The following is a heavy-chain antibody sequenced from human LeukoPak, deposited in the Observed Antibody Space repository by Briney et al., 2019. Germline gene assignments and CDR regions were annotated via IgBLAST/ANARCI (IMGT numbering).Heavy chain of an antibody. V-gene: IGHV4-61*08. D-gene: IGHD2-15*01. Sequence: PSETLSLTCTVSGGSVSSGGYYWSWIRQPPGKGLEWIGYIYYCGSTNYNPSLKSRVTISVDTSKNQFSLKLSSVTAADTAVYYCAREVGSGGSNYFDYWGQGTLVTVSS. CDR1: GGSVSSGGYY. CDR2: IYYCGST. CDR3: AREVGSGGSNYFDY. J-gene: IGHJ4*02.